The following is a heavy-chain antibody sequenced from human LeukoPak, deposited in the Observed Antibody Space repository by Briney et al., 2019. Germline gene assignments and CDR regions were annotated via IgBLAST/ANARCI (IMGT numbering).Heavy chain of an antibody. D-gene: IGHD3-22*01. J-gene: IGHJ4*02. CDR1: GGSLSSYY. Sequence: SETLSLTCTVSGGSLSSYYWNWIRQPAGKGLEWIGRIHTSGSTNYNPSLKSRVTMSGDTSKNQFSLKLSSVTAADTAVYYCARDKYYYDSSGYSTFDYWGQGTLVTVSS. CDR3: ARDKYYYDSSGYSTFDY. V-gene: IGHV4-4*07. CDR2: IHTSGST.